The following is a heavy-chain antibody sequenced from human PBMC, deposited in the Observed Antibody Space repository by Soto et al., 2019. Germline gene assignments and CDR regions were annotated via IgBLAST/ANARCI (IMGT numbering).Heavy chain of an antibody. CDR1: GFSVGDNY. D-gene: IGHD3-16*01. CDR3: ARSSGRRHVFTFDYGLDV. J-gene: IGHJ6*02. V-gene: IGHV3-11*06. Sequence: QVQLVESGGGLVEPGGSLRLSCAGSGFSVGDNYMTWIRQAPGKGLEWLSYSSSSGGYTNYADSVKGRFTISRDNAKNSLYLQMDSLRAEDTAVYFCARSSGRRHVFTFDYGLDVWGQGTTVTVSS. CDR2: SSSSGGYT.